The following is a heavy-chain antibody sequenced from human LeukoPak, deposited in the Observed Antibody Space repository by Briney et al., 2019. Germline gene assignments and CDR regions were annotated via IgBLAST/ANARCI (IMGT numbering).Heavy chain of an antibody. CDR2: IIPILGIA. D-gene: IGHD6-19*01. CDR1: GGTFSSYA. CDR3: ARDRLSAPDAFDI. Sequence: GASVKVSCKASGGTFSSYAISWVRQAPGQGLEWMGRIIPILGIANYAQKFRGRVTITADKSTSTAYMELSSLRSEDTAVYYCARDRLSAPDAFDIWGQGTMVTVSS. J-gene: IGHJ3*02. V-gene: IGHV1-69*04.